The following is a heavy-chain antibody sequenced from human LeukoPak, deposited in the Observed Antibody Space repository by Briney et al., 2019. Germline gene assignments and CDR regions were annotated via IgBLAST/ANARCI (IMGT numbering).Heavy chain of an antibody. Sequence: SVKVSCKASGGTFSSYAISWVRQAPGQGLEWMGRIIPILGIANYAQKFQGRVTITADKSTSTAYMELSSLRSEDTAVYYCARDYYDSSGHNPNDYWGQGTLVTVSS. CDR3: ARDYYDSSGHNPNDY. D-gene: IGHD3-22*01. CDR2: IIPILGIA. CDR1: GGTFSSYA. V-gene: IGHV1-69*04. J-gene: IGHJ4*02.